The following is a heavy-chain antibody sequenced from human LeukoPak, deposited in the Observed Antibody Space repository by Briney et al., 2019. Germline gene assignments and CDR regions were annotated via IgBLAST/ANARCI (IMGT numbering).Heavy chain of an antibody. CDR2: ISSNGGST. V-gene: IGHV3-64D*06. J-gene: IGHJ6*02. CDR1: GFTFSSYA. CDR3: VNEVGTYYYGMDV. D-gene: IGHD1-1*01. Sequence: GGSLRLSCSASGFTFSSYAMHWVREAPGKGLEYVSAISSNGGSTYYADSVKGRFTISRDNSKNTLYLQMSSLRAEDTAVYYCVNEVGTYYYGMDVWGQGTTVTVSS.